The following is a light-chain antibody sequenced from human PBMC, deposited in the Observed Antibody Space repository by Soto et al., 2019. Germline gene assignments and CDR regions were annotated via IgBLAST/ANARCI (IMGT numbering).Light chain of an antibody. Sequence: QSALTQPPSASGSPGQSVTISCTGTSSDVGGYNYVSWYQQHPGKAPKLMIFEVSNRPSGVPDRFSGSKSDNTASLTVSGLQAEDEADYYCSSYAGNSNLVFSGGTKLTVL. CDR1: SSDVGGYNY. CDR2: EVS. CDR3: SSYAGNSNLV. J-gene: IGLJ3*02. V-gene: IGLV2-8*01.